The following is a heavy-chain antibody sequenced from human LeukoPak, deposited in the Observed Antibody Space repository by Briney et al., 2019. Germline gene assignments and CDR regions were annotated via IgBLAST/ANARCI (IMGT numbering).Heavy chain of an antibody. CDR3: ARDLKNIAAYYFDN. D-gene: IGHD6-13*01. CDR1: GFTFSSYT. Sequence: PGGSLRLSCAASGFTFSSYTMNWVRQAPGKGLEWVAVISYDGRDKHYADSVKGRFTISRDNSKNTLFLQMNSLRAEDTAVYYCARDLKNIAAYYFDNWGQGTLVTVSS. J-gene: IGHJ4*02. CDR2: ISYDGRDK. V-gene: IGHV3-30*04.